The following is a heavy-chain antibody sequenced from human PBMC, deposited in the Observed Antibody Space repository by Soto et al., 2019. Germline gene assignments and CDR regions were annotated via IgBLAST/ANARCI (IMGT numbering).Heavy chain of an antibody. Sequence: ASVKVSCKASGYTFTSYAMHWVRQAPGQRLEWMGWINAGNGNTKYSQKFQGRVTITRDTSASTAYMELSSLRSGDTAVYYCARDDISIVGATTDYYGMDVWGQGTTVTVSS. V-gene: IGHV1-3*01. CDR2: INAGNGNT. CDR1: GYTFTSYA. J-gene: IGHJ6*02. CDR3: ARDDISIVGATTDYYGMDV. D-gene: IGHD1-26*01.